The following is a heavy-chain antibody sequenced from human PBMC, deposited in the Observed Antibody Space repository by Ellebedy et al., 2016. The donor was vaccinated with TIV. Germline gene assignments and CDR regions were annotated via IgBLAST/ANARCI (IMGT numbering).Heavy chain of an antibody. CDR1: GFTFSSYA. CDR2: ISGSGGTT. Sequence: GESLKISXEASGFTFSSYAMSWLRQAPGKGLEWVASISGSGGTTYYADSVKGRTAISRDNSKKMVYMLMNSLRVGDTAVYYCAKGDEFWSGYSPSYFYYMDVWGKGTTVTVSS. V-gene: IGHV3-23*01. D-gene: IGHD3-3*01. CDR3: AKGDEFWSGYSPSYFYYMDV. J-gene: IGHJ6*03.